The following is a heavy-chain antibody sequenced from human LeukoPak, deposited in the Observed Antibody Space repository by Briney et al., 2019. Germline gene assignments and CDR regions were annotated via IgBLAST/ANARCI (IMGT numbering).Heavy chain of an antibody. J-gene: IGHJ4*02. CDR2: ISGSGGST. D-gene: IGHD3-10*01. Sequence: GGSLRLSCAASGFTFSKYAMSWVRQAPGKGLEWVSAISGSGGSTYYADSVKGRFTISRDNSKNTLYLQMNSLRAEDTAVYYCARSRWGSGNFDYWGQGTLVTVSS. CDR3: ARSRWGSGNFDY. CDR1: GFTFSKYA. V-gene: IGHV3-23*01.